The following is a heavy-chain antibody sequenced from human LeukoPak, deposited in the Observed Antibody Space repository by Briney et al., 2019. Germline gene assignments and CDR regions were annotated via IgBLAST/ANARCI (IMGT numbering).Heavy chain of an antibody. V-gene: IGHV3-23*01. CDR1: GFTFSTYT. J-gene: IGHJ4*02. CDR3: AKAAFSRTSYFDY. D-gene: IGHD3-3*02. Sequence: GGSLRLSCAASGFTFSTYTMSWVRQAPGKGLEWVSAISGSGGNTYYADSVKGRFTISSDNSKDTLYLQMDSLRADDTAVYYCAKAAFSRTSYFDYWGQGTLVTASS. CDR2: ISGSGGNT.